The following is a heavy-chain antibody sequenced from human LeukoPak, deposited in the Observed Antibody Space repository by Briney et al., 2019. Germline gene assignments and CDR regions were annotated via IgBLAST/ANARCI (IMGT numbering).Heavy chain of an antibody. CDR1: GGSVSGYY. V-gene: IGHV4-34*01. J-gene: IGHJ4*02. CDR3: ARQRAAAGH. CDR2: INHSGST. Sequence: SETLSLTCAVYGGSVSGYYWSWIRQPPGKGLEWIGEINHSGSTNYNPSLKSRVTISVDTSKNQFSLKLSSVTAADTAVYYCARQRAAAGHWGQGTLVTVSS. D-gene: IGHD6-13*01.